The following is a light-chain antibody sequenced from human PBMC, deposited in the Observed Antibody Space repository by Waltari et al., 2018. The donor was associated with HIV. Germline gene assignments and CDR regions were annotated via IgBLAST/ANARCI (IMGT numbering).Light chain of an antibody. Sequence: QSVLTQPPSASGTPGQRVTISCSGISSNIGSNTVNWYQQLPGTAPKLLIYSNNQRPSGVPDRFSGSKSGTSASLAISGLQSEDEADYYCAAWDDSLNGAVFGGGTQLTVL. CDR3: AAWDDSLNGAV. CDR2: SNN. J-gene: IGLJ7*01. V-gene: IGLV1-44*01. CDR1: SSNIGSNT.